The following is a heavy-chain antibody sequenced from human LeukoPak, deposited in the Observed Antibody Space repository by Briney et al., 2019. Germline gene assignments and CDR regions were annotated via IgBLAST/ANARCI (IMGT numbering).Heavy chain of an antibody. V-gene: IGHV4-39*07. CDR1: GGSISSSSYY. J-gene: IGHJ5*02. CDR2: IYYSGST. D-gene: IGHD3-10*01. Sequence: SETLSLTCTVSGGSISSSSYYWGWIRQPPGKGLEWIGSIYYSGSTYYNPSLKSRVTISVDTSKNQFSLKLSSVTAADTAVYYCARGRNPNALYYYGSGSYRGTDTRRGYYWFDPWGQGTLVTVSS. CDR3: ARGRNPNALYYYGSGSYRGTDTRRGYYWFDP.